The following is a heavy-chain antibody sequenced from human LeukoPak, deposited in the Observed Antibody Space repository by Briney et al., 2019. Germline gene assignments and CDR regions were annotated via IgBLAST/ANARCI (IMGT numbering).Heavy chain of an antibody. Sequence: SVKVSCKASGGTFSSYAISWVRQAPGQGLEWMGGIIPIFGTANYAQKFQGRVTITADESTSTAYMELSSLRSEDTAVYYCARDNYCDIAYFDYWGQGTLVTVSS. CDR2: IIPIFGTA. D-gene: IGHD3-22*01. CDR3: ARDNYCDIAYFDY. CDR1: GGTFSSYA. J-gene: IGHJ4*02. V-gene: IGHV1-69*01.